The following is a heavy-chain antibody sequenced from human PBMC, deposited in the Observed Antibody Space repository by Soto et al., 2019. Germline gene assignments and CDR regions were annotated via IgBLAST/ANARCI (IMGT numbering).Heavy chain of an antibody. J-gene: IGHJ5*02. CDR2: IYWDDDK. D-gene: IGHD2-15*01. CDR3: AHTDIGYWSGGSCLNWFDP. Sequence: QITLKESGPTLVKPTQTLTLTCTFSGFSLSTSGVGVGWIRQPPGKALEWLALIYWDDDKRYSPSLKSRLTIPKDTPKNQVVLTMTNMDPVDTATYYCAHTDIGYWSGGSCLNWFDPWGQGTLVTVSS. V-gene: IGHV2-5*02. CDR1: GFSLSTSGVG.